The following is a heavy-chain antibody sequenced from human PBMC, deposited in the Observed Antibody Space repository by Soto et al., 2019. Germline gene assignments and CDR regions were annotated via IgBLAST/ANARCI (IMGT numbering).Heavy chain of an antibody. J-gene: IGHJ5*02. V-gene: IGHV3-33*01. CDR3: ARDPTTTILGATNAGWFDP. CDR2: IWSDGNNK. CDR1: GFILSTYG. Sequence: QVQLVESGGGVVQPGRSLRLSCAASGFILSTYGMHWVRQAPGKGLEWVAFIWSDGNNKYYADSVKGRFTISRDNSKNTLYLQMGSLRAEDTAVYYCARDPTTTILGATNAGWFDPWGQGTLVTVSS. D-gene: IGHD1-26*01.